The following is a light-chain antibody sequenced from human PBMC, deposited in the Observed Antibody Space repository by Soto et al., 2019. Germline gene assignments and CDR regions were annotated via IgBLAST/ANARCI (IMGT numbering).Light chain of an antibody. V-gene: IGKV3-15*01. J-gene: IGKJ4*01. CDR3: QQYAGWPLT. Sequence: EVVMTQSPATVSVSPGERTSLSCRASQSIGTNLGWYQQKPGQAPRLLISKTSTRATGVPARFSGSGSGTEFTLTISSQQSEDIAVYYCQQYAGWPLTFGGGTKVDIK. CDR2: KTS. CDR1: QSIGTN.